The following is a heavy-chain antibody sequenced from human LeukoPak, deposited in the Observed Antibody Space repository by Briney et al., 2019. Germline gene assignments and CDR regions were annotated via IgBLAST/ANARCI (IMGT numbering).Heavy chain of an antibody. D-gene: IGHD4-17*01. Sequence: ASVKVSCKASGGTFSSYAISWVRQAPGQGLEWMGGIIPIFGTANYAQKFQGRVTITADESTSTAYMELSSLRSEDTAVYYCARAYGDYVGRYYYMDVWGKGTTVTISS. V-gene: IGHV1-69*13. CDR3: ARAYGDYVGRYYYMDV. CDR2: IIPIFGTA. CDR1: GGTFSSYA. J-gene: IGHJ6*03.